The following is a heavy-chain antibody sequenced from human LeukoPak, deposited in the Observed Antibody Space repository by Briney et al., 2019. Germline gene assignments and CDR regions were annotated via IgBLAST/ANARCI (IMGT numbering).Heavy chain of an antibody. CDR2: ISGSGGST. J-gene: IGHJ4*02. CDR1: GFTFSSYA. D-gene: IGHD3-10*01. CDR3: AKSLRSGSYVDY. Sequence: GGSLRLSSAASGFTFSSYAMSWVRQAPGKGLEWVSAISGSGGSTYYADSVKGRFTISRDNSKNTLYLQMNSLRAEDTAVHYCAKSLRSGSYVDYWGQGTLVTVSS. V-gene: IGHV3-23*01.